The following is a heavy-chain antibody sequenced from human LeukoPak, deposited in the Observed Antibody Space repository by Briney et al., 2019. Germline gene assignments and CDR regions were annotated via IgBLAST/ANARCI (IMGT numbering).Heavy chain of an antibody. Sequence: GGSLRLSCAASGFTFSCYWMHWVRQAPGKGLVWVSRINSDGSSTSYADSVKGRFTISRDNAKNTLYLQMNSLRAEDTAVYYCARAYSSSSRFLHYYYYMDVWGKGTTVTVSS. J-gene: IGHJ6*03. CDR3: ARAYSSSSRFLHYYYYMDV. CDR1: GFTFSCYW. CDR2: INSDGSST. D-gene: IGHD6-6*01. V-gene: IGHV3-74*01.